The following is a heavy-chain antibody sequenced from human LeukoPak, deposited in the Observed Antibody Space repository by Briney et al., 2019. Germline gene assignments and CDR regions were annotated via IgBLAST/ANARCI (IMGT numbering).Heavy chain of an antibody. D-gene: IGHD3-10*01. CDR1: GYSISSGYY. J-gene: IGHJ4*02. Sequence: PSETLSLTCAVSGYSISSGYYWGWIRQPPGKGLEWIGSIYHSGSTYYNPSLKSRVTISVDTSKNQFSLKLSSVTAADTAVYYCAGWQWFGEHYWGQGTLVTVSS. CDR2: IYHSGST. V-gene: IGHV4-38-2*01. CDR3: AGWQWFGEHY.